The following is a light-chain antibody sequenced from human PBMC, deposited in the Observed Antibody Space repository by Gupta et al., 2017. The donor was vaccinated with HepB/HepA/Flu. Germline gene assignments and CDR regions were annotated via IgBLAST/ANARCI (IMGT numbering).Light chain of an antibody. Sequence: NFILSQPHSVSESPGKTVTISCTRSSGSFASSSVQWYQQRPGSAPTLVIYEDSHRPSGVPDRFSGSIDTSSNSAALTIAGLRTEDEADYYCQSFDDTNPVVVGRGTTLTVL. CDR3: QSFDDTNPVV. J-gene: IGLJ3*02. V-gene: IGLV6-57*03. CDR2: EDS. CDR1: SGSFASSS.